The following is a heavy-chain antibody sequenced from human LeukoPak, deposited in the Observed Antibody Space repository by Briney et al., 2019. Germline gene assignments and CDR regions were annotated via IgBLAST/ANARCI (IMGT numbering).Heavy chain of an antibody. Sequence: SETLSLTCTVSGGSISSYYWSWIRQPPGKGLEWIGYIYYSGTTNYNPSLKSRVTISLDTSKNQFSLKLSSVTAADTAVYYCAGHHPRNTVDFWGQGTLVTVSS. V-gene: IGHV4-59*08. J-gene: IGHJ4*02. D-gene: IGHD2-8*02. CDR3: AGHHPRNTVDF. CDR1: GGSISSYY. CDR2: IYYSGTT.